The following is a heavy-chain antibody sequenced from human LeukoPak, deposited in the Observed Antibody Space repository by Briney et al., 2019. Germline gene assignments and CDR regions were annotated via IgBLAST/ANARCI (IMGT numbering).Heavy chain of an antibody. CDR2: INPSGGFT. V-gene: IGHV1-46*01. CDR3: ARGRDGSGSLNWFDP. D-gene: IGHD3-10*01. J-gene: IGHJ5*02. CDR1: GYTFSRFY. Sequence: ASVKVSCEASGYTFSRFYIHWARQAPGQGLEWMGTINPSGGFTTYPQKFQDRVTMTRDTSTSTVYMELSNLRSEDTAVYYCARGRDGSGSLNWFDPWGQGTLVTVSS.